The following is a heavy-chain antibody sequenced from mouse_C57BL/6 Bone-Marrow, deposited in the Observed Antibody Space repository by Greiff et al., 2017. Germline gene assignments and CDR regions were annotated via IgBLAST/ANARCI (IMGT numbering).Heavy chain of an antibody. D-gene: IGHD4-1*01. Sequence: VQLVESGAELMKPGASVKLSCKATGYTFTGYWIEWVKQRPGHGLEWIGEILPGSGSTNYNEKFKGKATLTADKSSSTAYMQFSSLTSEDSAIYYCARVDWDVGFAYWGQGTLVTVSA. CDR1: GYTFTGYW. CDR3: ARVDWDVGFAY. CDR2: ILPGSGST. V-gene: IGHV1-9*01. J-gene: IGHJ3*01.